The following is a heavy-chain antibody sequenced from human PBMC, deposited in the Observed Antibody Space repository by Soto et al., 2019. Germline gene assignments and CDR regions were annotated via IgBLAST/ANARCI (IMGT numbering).Heavy chain of an antibody. Sequence: QVQLQQWGAGLLKPSETLSLTCAVYGGSFSGYYWSWIRQPPGKGLEWIGEINHSGSTNYNPSLKSRVTISVDTSKNQLSLKLSSVTAADTAVYYCARGPIVIWGIAVAGPTYYFDYWGQGTLVTVSS. V-gene: IGHV4-34*01. CDR3: ARGPIVIWGIAVAGPTYYFDY. CDR1: GGSFSGYY. J-gene: IGHJ4*02. D-gene: IGHD6-19*01. CDR2: INHSGST.